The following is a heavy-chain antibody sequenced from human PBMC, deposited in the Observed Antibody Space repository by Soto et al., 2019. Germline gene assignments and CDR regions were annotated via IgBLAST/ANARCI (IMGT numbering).Heavy chain of an antibody. D-gene: IGHD3-10*01. V-gene: IGHV3-30*18. CDR1: GFTFSSYG. Sequence: GGSLRLSCAASGFTFSSYGMHWVRQAPGKGLEWVAVISYDGSNKYYADSVKGRFTISRDNSKNTLYLQMNSLRAEDTAVYYCAKGGSITMVWGEEFDYWGQGTLVTVCS. CDR3: AKGGSITMVWGEEFDY. CDR2: ISYDGSNK. J-gene: IGHJ4*02.